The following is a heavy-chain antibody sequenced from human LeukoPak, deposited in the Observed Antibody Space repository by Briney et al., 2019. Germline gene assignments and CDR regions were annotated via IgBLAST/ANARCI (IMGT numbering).Heavy chain of an antibody. CDR1: VGSFSGYY. J-gene: IGHJ4*02. CDR3: ARGEGSGSYMSYFDY. CDR2: IDHSGST. V-gene: IGHV4-34*01. Sequence: PSETLSLTCAVYVGSFSGYYWSWLRQPPGKGLEWIGEIDHSGSTIYNPSLESRVTISQDTSKNQFSLKLSSVTAADTAVYYCARGEGSGSYMSYFDYWGQGTLVTVSS. D-gene: IGHD3-10*01.